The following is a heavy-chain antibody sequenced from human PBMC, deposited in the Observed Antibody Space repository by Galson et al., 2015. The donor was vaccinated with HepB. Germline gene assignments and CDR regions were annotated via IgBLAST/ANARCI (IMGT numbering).Heavy chain of an antibody. CDR2: INAGNGNT. J-gene: IGHJ4*02. D-gene: IGHD2-15*01. Sequence: SVKVSCKASGYTFTSYAMHWVRQAPGQRLEWMGWINAGNGNTKYSQKFQGRVTITRDTSASTAYMELSSLRSEDTAVYYCARGIVVVVAARGRIDYWGQGTLVTVSS. CDR1: GYTFTSYA. CDR3: ARGIVVVVAARGRIDY. V-gene: IGHV1-3*01.